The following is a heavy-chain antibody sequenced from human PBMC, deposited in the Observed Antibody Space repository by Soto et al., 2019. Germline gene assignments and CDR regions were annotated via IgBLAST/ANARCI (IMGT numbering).Heavy chain of an antibody. Sequence: GPTLVNPTQTLTLTCNFSGFSLSSRKMGVGWIRQPPGKALEWLALIYWDDDKRYRPSLNNRLTITKDTSKNQVLLTMTNLDPVETATYYCEHTGYYDLLTFAYWGQGTLVSVSS. CDR3: EHTGYYDLLTFAY. J-gene: IGHJ4*02. CDR2: IYWDDDK. D-gene: IGHD3-9*01. CDR1: GFSLSSRKMG. V-gene: IGHV2-5*02.